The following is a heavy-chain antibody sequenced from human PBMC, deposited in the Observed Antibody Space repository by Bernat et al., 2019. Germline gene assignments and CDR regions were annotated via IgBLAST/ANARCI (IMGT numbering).Heavy chain of an antibody. CDR1: GGSISSSSYY. CDR2: IYYSGST. Sequence: QLQLQESGPGLVKPSETLSLTCTVSGGSISSSSYYWGWIRQPPGKGLEWIGSIYYSGSTYYNPSLKSRVTISVDTSKNQFSLKLSSVTAADTAVYYCARHGCTGGVCYSGFDPWGQGTLVTVSS. CDR3: ARHGCTGGVCYSGFDP. J-gene: IGHJ5*02. D-gene: IGHD2-8*02. V-gene: IGHV4-39*01.